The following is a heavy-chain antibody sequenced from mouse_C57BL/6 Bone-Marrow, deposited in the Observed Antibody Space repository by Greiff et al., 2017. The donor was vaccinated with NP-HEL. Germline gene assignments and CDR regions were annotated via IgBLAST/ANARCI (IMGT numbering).Heavy chain of an antibody. CDR1: GFTFTDYY. V-gene: IGHV7-3*01. D-gene: IGHD4-1*01. J-gene: IGHJ4*01. CDR2: IRNKANGYTT. Sequence: EVQGVESGGGLVQPGGSLSLSCAASGFTFTDYYMSWVRQPPGKALEWLGFIRNKANGYTTAYSASVKGRCTISRDNSQSILYLKMNALRAEDSATYYCARCGANWYVYAMECWGQGTTVTVS. CDR3: ARCGANWYVYAMEC.